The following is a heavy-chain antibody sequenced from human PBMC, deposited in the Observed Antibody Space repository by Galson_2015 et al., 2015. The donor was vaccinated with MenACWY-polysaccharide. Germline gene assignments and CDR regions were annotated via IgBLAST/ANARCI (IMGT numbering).Heavy chain of an antibody. CDR1: GSRFSNSG. CDR3: AREGSRIVFHAFDT. CDR2: IQYDGSKI. D-gene: IGHD6-13*01. J-gene: IGHJ3*02. Sequence: SLRLSCEASGSRFSNSGMHWVRQAPGKGLEWVAVIQYDGSKIVYADSVKGRFTISRDNSKNTLFLEMNSLRAEDTAVYYCAREGSRIVFHAFDTWGQGTIVTVSS. V-gene: IGHV3-33*01.